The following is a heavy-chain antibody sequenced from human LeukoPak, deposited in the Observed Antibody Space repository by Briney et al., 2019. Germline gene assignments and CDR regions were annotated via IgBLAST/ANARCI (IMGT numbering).Heavy chain of an antibody. CDR1: GYTFTSYG. CDR2: ISAYNGNT. V-gene: IGHV1-18*01. Sequence: ASVKVSCKASGYTFTSYGISWVRQAPGQGLEWMGWISAYNGNTNYAQKLQGRVTMTTDTSTSTAYMELRSLRSDDTAVYYCARQGRNYDFWSGYPDTNWFDPWGQGTLATVSS. D-gene: IGHD3-3*01. CDR3: ARQGRNYDFWSGYPDTNWFDP. J-gene: IGHJ5*02.